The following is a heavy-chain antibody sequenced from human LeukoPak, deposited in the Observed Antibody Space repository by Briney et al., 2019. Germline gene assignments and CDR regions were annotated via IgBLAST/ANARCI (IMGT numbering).Heavy chain of an antibody. Sequence: GGSLRLSCAASGFTFSSYSMNWVRQAPGKGLEWVSSISSSSSYIYYADSVKGRFTISRDNAKNSLFLQMLSLKTEDTAMYYCTRASISSTPYYFDYWGQGALVTVSS. D-gene: IGHD5-12*01. CDR1: GFTFSSYS. V-gene: IGHV3-21*04. CDR3: TRASISSTPYYFDY. J-gene: IGHJ4*02. CDR2: ISSSSSYI.